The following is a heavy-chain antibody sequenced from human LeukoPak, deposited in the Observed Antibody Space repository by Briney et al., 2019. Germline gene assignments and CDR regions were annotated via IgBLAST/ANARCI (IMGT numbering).Heavy chain of an antibody. J-gene: IGHJ6*02. CDR1: GFTFSSYS. CDR2: ISSSSSYI. CDR3: ARALWFGEFFTGMDV. Sequence: PGGSLRLSCAASGFTFSSYSMNWVRQAPGQGREWVSSISSSSSYIYYADSVKGRFTISRDNAKNSLYLQMNSLRAEDTAVYYCARALWFGEFFTGMDVWGQGTTVTVSS. D-gene: IGHD3-10*01. V-gene: IGHV3-21*01.